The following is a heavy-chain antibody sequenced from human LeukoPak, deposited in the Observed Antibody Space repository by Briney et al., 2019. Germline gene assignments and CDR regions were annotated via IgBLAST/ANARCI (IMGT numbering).Heavy chain of an antibody. CDR1: GFTFSSYG. J-gene: IGHJ4*02. CDR2: IRYDGSNK. Sequence: GGSLRLSCAASGFTFSSYGMHWVRQAPGKGLEWVAFIRYDGSNKYYADSVKGRFTISRDNSKNTLYLQMNSLRAEDTAVYYCAKDPIYDSSGYYYDYWGQGTLVTVSS. CDR3: AKDPIYDSSGYYYDY. V-gene: IGHV3-30*02. D-gene: IGHD3-22*01.